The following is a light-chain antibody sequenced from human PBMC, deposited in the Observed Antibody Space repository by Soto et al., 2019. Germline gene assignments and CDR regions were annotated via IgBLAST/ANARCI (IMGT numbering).Light chain of an antibody. CDR3: QQYYSYPRT. J-gene: IGKJ1*01. V-gene: IGKV1-8*01. CDR2: AAS. Sequence: IQLTQSPSSLSASTGDRVTITCRASQGISSYLAWYQQKQGKAPKXXIYAASTLQSGVPSRFSGSGSGTDCTLTISCLKSEDFATYYCQQYYSYPRTFGQGTKVDIK. CDR1: QGISSY.